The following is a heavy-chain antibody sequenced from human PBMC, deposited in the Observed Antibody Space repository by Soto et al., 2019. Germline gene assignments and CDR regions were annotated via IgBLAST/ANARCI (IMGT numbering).Heavy chain of an antibody. J-gene: IGHJ3*02. D-gene: IGHD1-20*01. CDR2: ISYDGSNK. CDR3: AKDPPNWNDPPHDAFDI. V-gene: IGHV3-30*18. CDR1: GFTFSSYG. Sequence: GGSLRLSCAASGFTFSSYGMHWVRQAPGKGLEWVAVISYDGSNKYYADSVKGRFTISRDNSKNTLYLQMNSLRAEDTAVYYCAKDPPNWNDPPHDAFDIWGQGTMVTVSS.